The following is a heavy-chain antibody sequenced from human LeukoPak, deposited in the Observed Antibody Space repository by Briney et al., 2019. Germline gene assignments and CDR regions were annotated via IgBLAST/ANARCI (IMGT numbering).Heavy chain of an antibody. Sequence: AGSLTLSCAVSGFTFSGYYLGWIRQPPGKGLEWVSYISRSGSTIYYADSVKGRFTISRDNAKNSLYLQMNSLRAEDTAVYYCARNYDSSGYYYVGDWGQGTLVTVSS. CDR3: ARNYDSSGYYYVGD. V-gene: IGHV3-11*01. J-gene: IGHJ4*02. D-gene: IGHD3-22*01. CDR1: GFTFSGYY. CDR2: ISRSGSTI.